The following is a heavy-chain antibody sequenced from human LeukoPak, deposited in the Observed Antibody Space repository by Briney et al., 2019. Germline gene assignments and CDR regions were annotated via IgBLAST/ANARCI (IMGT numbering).Heavy chain of an antibody. V-gene: IGHV3-53*01. Sequence: GGSLRLSCAASGFTVSSNYMSWVRQAPGKGLEWDSVIYSGGSTYYADSVKGRFTISRDNSKNTLYLQMNSLRAEDTAVYYCARDRGYSNQPDYYYYGMDVWGQGTTVTVSS. D-gene: IGHD4-11*01. CDR2: IYSGGST. CDR3: ARDRGYSNQPDYYYYGMDV. J-gene: IGHJ6*02. CDR1: GFTVSSNY.